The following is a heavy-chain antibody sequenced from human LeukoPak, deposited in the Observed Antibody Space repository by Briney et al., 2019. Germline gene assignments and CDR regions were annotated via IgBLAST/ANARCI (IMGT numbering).Heavy chain of an antibody. CDR2: ISSRSTYI. Sequence: GGSLRLSCAPSGFTFTSYSMNWVRQAPGKGLEWVSSISSRSTYIYYADSVKGRFTISRDNAKNSLYLQMNSLRAEDTAVYYCASGVGATFDYWGQGTLVTVSS. J-gene: IGHJ4*02. V-gene: IGHV3-21*01. D-gene: IGHD1-26*01. CDR1: GFTFTSYS. CDR3: ASGVGATFDY.